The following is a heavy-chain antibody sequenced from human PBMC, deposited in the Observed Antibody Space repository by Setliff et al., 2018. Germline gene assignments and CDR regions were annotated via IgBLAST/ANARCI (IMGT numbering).Heavy chain of an antibody. CDR3: ATSYSGSYYSY. Sequence: ASVKVSCKASGYTFTSYGISWVRQAPGQGLEWMGWISAYNGNTIYAQKFQGRVTMTEDTSTDTSYMELSSLRSEDTAVYYCATSYSGSYYSYWGQGTLVTSPQ. J-gene: IGHJ4*02. CDR1: GYTFTSYG. D-gene: IGHD1-26*01. V-gene: IGHV1-18*01. CDR2: ISAYNGNT.